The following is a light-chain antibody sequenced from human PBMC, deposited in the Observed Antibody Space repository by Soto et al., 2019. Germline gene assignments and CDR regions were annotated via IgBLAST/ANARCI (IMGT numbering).Light chain of an antibody. CDR2: LGS. CDR1: QSLLHSNGYNY. V-gene: IGKV2-28*01. Sequence: DIVMTQSPLSLPVTPGEPASISCRSSQSLLHSNGYNYLDWYLQKPGQSPQLLIYLGSNRASGVPDRFSGSGSGTDFTLKINRVEAEDVGLYYCMQALQTPLTFGGGTKVEIK. J-gene: IGKJ4*01. CDR3: MQALQTPLT.